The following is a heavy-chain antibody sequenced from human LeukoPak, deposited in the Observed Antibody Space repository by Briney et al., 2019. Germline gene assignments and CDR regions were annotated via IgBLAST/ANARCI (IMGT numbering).Heavy chain of an antibody. CDR1: GFTFSSYS. CDR3: ARVTGAPRYYYMDV. J-gene: IGHJ6*03. CDR2: ISSSSSYI. Sequence: PGGSLRLSCAASGFTFSSYSMNWVRQAPGKGLEWVSSISSSSSYIYYADSVKGRFTISGDNAKNSLYLQMNSLRAEDTAVYYCARVTGAPRYYYMDVWGKGTTVTVSS. V-gene: IGHV3-21*01. D-gene: IGHD3-10*01.